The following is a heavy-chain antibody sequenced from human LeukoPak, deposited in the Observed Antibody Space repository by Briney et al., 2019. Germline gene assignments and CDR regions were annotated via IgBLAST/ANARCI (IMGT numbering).Heavy chain of an antibody. CDR3: AKDVYGDYGGLDY. Sequence: GGSLRLSCAASGFTFSSMSWVRQAPGKGLEWVSAIYSTGGTTYYADSVKGRFDIARDNSKNTLYLQMNSLRAEDTAVYYCAKDVYGDYGGLDYWGQGTLVTVSS. CDR1: GFTFSS. V-gene: IGHV3-23*01. J-gene: IGHJ4*02. D-gene: IGHD4-17*01. CDR2: IYSTGGTT.